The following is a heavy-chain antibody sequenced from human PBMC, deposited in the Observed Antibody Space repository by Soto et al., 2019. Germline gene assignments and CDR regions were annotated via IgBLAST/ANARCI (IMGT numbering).Heavy chain of an antibody. CDR3: ARSWGGSYYDSSGYHPGV. D-gene: IGHD3-22*01. J-gene: IGHJ6*02. V-gene: IGHV1-18*04. Sequence: ASVKVSCKASGYTFTSYGISWVRQAPGQGLEWMGWISAYNGNTNYAQKLQGRVTMTTDASTSTAYMELRSLRSDDTAVYYCARSWGGSYYDSSGYHPGVWGQGTTVTVSS. CDR1: GYTFTSYG. CDR2: ISAYNGNT.